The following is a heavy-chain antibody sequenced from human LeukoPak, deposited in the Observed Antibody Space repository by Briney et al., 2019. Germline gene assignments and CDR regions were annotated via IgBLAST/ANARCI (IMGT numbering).Heavy chain of an antibody. CDR1: GYTFTSYW. D-gene: IGHD2-15*01. CDR3: ARRQQCSGGSCYFPFDY. V-gene: IGHV5-51*01. Sequence: GESLKISCKGSGYTFTSYWIGWVRQMPGKGLEWMGIIYPGDSDTRYSPSFEGQVTISADKSISTAYLQWSSLKASDTAMYYCARRQQCSGGSCYFPFDYWGQGTLVTVSS. J-gene: IGHJ4*02. CDR2: IYPGDSDT.